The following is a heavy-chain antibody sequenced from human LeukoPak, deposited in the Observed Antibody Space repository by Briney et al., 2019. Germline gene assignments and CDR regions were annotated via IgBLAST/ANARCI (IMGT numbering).Heavy chain of an antibody. CDR2: ITGSGGSI. V-gene: IGHV3-23*01. D-gene: IGHD1-26*01. CDR3: AKRGAEVGQAVAPGDY. J-gene: IGHJ4*02. CDR1: GFTFSSNV. Sequence: GGSLRLSCAASGFTFSSNVMSWVRRAPGKGLEWVSSITGSGGSIYYADSVKGRFTSSRDNSKNTLYLQMSSLRAEDTAVYYCAKRGAEVGQAVAPGDYWGQGTLVTVSS.